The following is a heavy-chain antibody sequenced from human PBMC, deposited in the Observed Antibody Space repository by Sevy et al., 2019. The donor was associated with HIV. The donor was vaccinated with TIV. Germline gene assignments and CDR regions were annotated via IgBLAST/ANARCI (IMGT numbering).Heavy chain of an antibody. V-gene: IGHV1-24*01. CDR2: FDPEDGET. D-gene: IGHD3-22*01. J-gene: IGHJ4*02. Sequence: ASVKVACKVSGKKVTQLAMHWVRQAPGKGLEWMATFDPEDGETFYAQNFQGRVTMTEDTSRDTAYMELSSLRSEAAAVYYCATTKDYYESSGSPFDDWGQGTLVTVSS. CDR1: GKKVTQLA. CDR3: ATTKDYYESSGSPFDD.